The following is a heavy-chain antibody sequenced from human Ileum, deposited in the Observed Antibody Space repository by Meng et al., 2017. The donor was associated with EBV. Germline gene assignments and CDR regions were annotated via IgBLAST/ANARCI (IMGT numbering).Heavy chain of an antibody. CDR2: LGAHDGDT. CDR3: ARGTPGRSYSDY. CDR1: QYTFIGHV. Sequence: QVQPGQSVPGVKKPWASVKVSCKASQYTFIGHVVIWVRQAPGQGLEWMAWLGAHDGDTSHAPKFQGRVTVSADRPTATAYMELRSLRSDDTAVYYCARGTPGRSYSDYWGQGTLVTVSS. J-gene: IGHJ4*02. V-gene: IGHV1-18*01. D-gene: IGHD3-10*01.